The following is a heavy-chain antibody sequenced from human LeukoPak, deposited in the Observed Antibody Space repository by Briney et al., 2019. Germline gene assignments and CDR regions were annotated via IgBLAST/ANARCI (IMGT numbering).Heavy chain of an antibody. D-gene: IGHD6-13*01. CDR1: GFTFSSYG. V-gene: IGHV3-30*02. J-gene: IGHJ4*02. CDR3: AKDKAAAAGSPDY. Sequence: GGSLRLSCAASGFTFSSYGMHWVRQAPGKGLEWVAFIRYDGSNKYYADSVKGRFTISRDNSKNSLYLQMDSLRTEDTALYYCAKDKAAAAGSPDYWGQGTLVTVSS. CDR2: IRYDGSNK.